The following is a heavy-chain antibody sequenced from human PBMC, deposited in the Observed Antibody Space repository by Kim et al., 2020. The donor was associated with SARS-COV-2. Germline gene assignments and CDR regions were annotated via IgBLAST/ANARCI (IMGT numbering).Heavy chain of an antibody. J-gene: IGHJ6*02. CDR3: AKGEMRYCYYCGRDV. Sequence: ESVKGRFTISRDNSKNSLYLQMNSLRTEDTALYYCAKGEMRYCYYCGRDVWGQGTTVTVSS. V-gene: IGHV3-43*01.